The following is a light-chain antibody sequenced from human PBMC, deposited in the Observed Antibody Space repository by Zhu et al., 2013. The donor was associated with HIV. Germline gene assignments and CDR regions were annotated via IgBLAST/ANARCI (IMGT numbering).Light chain of an antibody. CDR1: QSVSAW. V-gene: IGKV1-5*03. J-gene: IGKJ4*01. Sequence: DIQMTQSPSTLSASVGDRVTITCRASQSVSAWLAWYQQKPGKAPKLLIYKASDLQSGVPPRFSGRGSGTEFTLTIRNLQPEDVATYYCQKYDSVPALTFGGGTKVEIK. CDR2: KAS. CDR3: QKYDSVPALT.